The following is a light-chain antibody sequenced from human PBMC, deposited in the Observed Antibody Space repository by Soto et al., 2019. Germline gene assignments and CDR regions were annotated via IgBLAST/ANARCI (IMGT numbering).Light chain of an antibody. J-gene: IGKJ4*01. CDR1: QTILSSYNNKNF. CDR3: QQFYTTPLT. Sequence: DIVLTQSPESLTVSLGETTTINCKSSQTILSSYNNKNFLAWYQQKPRQPPKLLISWASTRESGVPDRFSGSGSGTDFILTISSLQAEDVAVYYCQQFYTTPLTFGGGTRVEI. V-gene: IGKV4-1*01. CDR2: WAS.